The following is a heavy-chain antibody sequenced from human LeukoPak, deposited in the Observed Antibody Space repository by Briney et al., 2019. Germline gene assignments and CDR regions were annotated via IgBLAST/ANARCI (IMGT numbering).Heavy chain of an antibody. J-gene: IGHJ4*02. V-gene: IGHV4-39*07. D-gene: IGHD4-17*01. CDR3: ARGGSAYTVTLFDS. Sequence: PSETLSLTCTVSGGSISSSSYYWGWIRQPPGKGLEWIGSIYYSGSTYYNPSLKSRVTISVDTSKNQFSLKLTSVTAADTAEYYCARGGSAYTVTLFDSWGQGTLVTVSS. CDR2: IYYSGST. CDR1: GGSISSSSYY.